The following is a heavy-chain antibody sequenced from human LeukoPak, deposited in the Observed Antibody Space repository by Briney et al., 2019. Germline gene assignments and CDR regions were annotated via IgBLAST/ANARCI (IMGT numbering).Heavy chain of an antibody. V-gene: IGHV1-2*02. CDR2: INPNSGGT. D-gene: IGHD5-24*01. Sequence: ASVKVSCKASGYTSTGYYMHWVRQAPGQGLEWMGWINPNSGGTNYAQKFQGRVTMTRDTSISTAYMELSRLRSDDTAVYYCARVARRDGYSRSLGYWGQGTLVTVSS. CDR1: GYTSTGYY. J-gene: IGHJ4*02. CDR3: ARVARRDGYSRSLGY.